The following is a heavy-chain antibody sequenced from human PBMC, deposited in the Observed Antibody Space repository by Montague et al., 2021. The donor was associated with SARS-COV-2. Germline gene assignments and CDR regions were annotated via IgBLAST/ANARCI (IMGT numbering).Heavy chain of an antibody. D-gene: IGHD2-15*01. V-gene: IGHV4-34*01. J-gene: IGHJ6*02. CDR2: TNDSGRT. Sequence: SETLSLTCAVYGGSFSGYYWSWIRQPPGRGLEWIGETNDSGRTNYNPSLKGRVTISVDTSKNQFSLGLSSVTAAETAVYYCARGYCSGSGRYYCYGMDVWGQGTTVTVSS. CDR3: ARGYCSGSGRYYCYGMDV. CDR1: GGSFSGYY.